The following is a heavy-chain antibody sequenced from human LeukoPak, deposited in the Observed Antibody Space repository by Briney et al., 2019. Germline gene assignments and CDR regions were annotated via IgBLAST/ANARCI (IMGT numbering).Heavy chain of an antibody. D-gene: IGHD2-2*01. V-gene: IGHV4-30-2*01. CDR2: IYHSGST. Sequence: SETLSLTCAVSGGSISSGGYSWSWIRQPPGKGLEWIGYIYHSGSTYYNPSLKGRVTISVDRSKNQFSLKLSSVTAADTAVHYCARESHCSSTSCRYNWFDPWGQGTLVTVSS. CDR3: ARESHCSSTSCRYNWFDP. J-gene: IGHJ5*02. CDR1: GGSISSGGYS.